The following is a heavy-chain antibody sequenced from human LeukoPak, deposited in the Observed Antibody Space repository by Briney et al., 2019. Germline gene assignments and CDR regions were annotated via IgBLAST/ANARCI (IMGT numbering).Heavy chain of an antibody. V-gene: IGHV4-39*07. D-gene: IGHD3-10*01. Sequence: GSLRLSCAASGFTFSSYWMSWVRQPPGKGLEWIGSIYYSGSTYYNPSLKSRVTISVDTSKNQFSLKLSSVTAADTAVYYCVRILEYYYGSGSYIDYWGQGTLVTVSS. J-gene: IGHJ4*02. CDR3: VRILEYYYGSGSYIDY. CDR2: IYYSGST. CDR1: GFTFSSYW.